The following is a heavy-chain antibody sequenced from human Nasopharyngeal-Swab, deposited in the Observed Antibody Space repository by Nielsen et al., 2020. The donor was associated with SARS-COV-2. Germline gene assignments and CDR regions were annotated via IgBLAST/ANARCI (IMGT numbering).Heavy chain of an antibody. D-gene: IGHD3-9*01. CDR3: ARVPYDILHFRGGMDV. CDR2: ISSSSYT. CDR1: GFTFSDYY. J-gene: IGHJ6*02. Sequence: GESLKISCAASGFTFSDYYMSWIRQAPGKGLEWVSYISSSSYTNYADSVKGRFTISRDNAKNSLYLQMNSLRAEDTAVYYCARVPYDILHFRGGMDVWGQGTTVTVSS. V-gene: IGHV3-11*05.